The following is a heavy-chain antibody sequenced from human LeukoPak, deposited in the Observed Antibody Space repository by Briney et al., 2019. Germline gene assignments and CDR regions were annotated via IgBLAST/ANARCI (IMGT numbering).Heavy chain of an antibody. CDR3: ANIDGGWHGPLAPPPSSNY. CDR2: IRYDGSNK. V-gene: IGHV3-30*02. CDR1: GFTFSSYG. J-gene: IGHJ4*02. Sequence: GGSLRLSCAASGFTFSSYGMHWVRQAPGKGLEWVAFIRYDGSNKYYAGSVKGRFTISRDNSKNTLYLQMNSLRAEDTAVYYCANIDGGWHGPLAPPPSSNYWGQGTLVTVSS. D-gene: IGHD6-19*01.